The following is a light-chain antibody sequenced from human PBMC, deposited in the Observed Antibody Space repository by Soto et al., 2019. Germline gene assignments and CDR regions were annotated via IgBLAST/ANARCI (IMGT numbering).Light chain of an antibody. CDR2: AAS. J-gene: IGKJ1*01. CDR3: QQYNSYSPAWT. Sequence: DIQMTQSPSSLSASVRDRVTITCRASHNIRGYLNWYQQKPGKAAKLLIYAASSLQSGIPSRFNGSGSETDFTLTISSLQPDDFATYYCQQYNSYSPAWTFGQGTKVDIK. CDR1: HNIRGY. V-gene: IGKV1-5*01.